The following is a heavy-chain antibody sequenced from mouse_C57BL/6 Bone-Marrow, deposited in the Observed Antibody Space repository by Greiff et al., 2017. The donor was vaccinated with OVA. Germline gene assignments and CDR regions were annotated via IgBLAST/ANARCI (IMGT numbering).Heavy chain of an antibody. J-gene: IGHJ1*03. Sequence: QVHVKQSGAELVRPGTSVKLSCKASGYTFTSYWMHWVKQRPGQGLEWIGVIDPSDSYTTYNQKFKGKATLTVDTSSSTAYMQLSSLTSEDSAVYYCARYYGSSFHWYFDVWGTGTTVTVSS. CDR3: ARYYGSSFHWYFDV. CDR1: GYTFTSYW. CDR2: IDPSDSYT. D-gene: IGHD1-1*01. V-gene: IGHV1-59*01.